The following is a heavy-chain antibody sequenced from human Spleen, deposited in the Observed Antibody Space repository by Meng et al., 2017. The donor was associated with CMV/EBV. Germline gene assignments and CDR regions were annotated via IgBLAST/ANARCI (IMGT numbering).Heavy chain of an antibody. CDR1: GYTFTKYA. CDR3: AREPGSNTRFDS. J-gene: IGHJ4*02. Sequence: QVQLVQSGSELKKPGASVKISCRASGYTFTKYAIHWVRQAPGQRLEWMGWINAGYGDTRYSQKFQGRVTITRDTSANTSYMELSGLKPEDTAVFYCAREPGSNTRFDSWGQGTLVTVSS. V-gene: IGHV1-3*01. D-gene: IGHD1-14*01. CDR2: INAGYGDT.